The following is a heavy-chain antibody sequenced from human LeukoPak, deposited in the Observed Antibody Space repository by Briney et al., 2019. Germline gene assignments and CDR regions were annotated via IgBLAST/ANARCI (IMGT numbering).Heavy chain of an antibody. D-gene: IGHD5-12*01. J-gene: IGHJ4*02. CDR3: AKDPGGGSYYFDS. CDR2: IIGIGGST. Sequence: AGGSLRLSCAASGFTFNTYAMTGVRQAPGKGLEWVSSIIGIGGSTYYADSVKGRFTIARDNSKSTLHLHMNSLRAEDTAVYFCAKDPGGGSYYFDSWGQGTQVTVSS. CDR1: GFTFNTYA. V-gene: IGHV3-23*01.